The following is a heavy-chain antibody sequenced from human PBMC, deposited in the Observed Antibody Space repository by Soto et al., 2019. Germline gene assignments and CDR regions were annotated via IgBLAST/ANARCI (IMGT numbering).Heavy chain of an antibody. CDR1: GFTFSSYA. J-gene: IGHJ4*02. D-gene: IGHD2-15*01. CDR3: AKGGGFVVVVSRLSFFDY. V-gene: IGHV3-23*01. CDR2: ISGSGGST. Sequence: GGSLRLSCAASGFTFSSYAMSWVRQAPGKGLEWVSAISGSGGSTYYADSVKGRFTISRDNSKNTLYLQMNSLRAEDTAVYYCAKGGGFVVVVSRLSFFDYWGQGTLVTVSS.